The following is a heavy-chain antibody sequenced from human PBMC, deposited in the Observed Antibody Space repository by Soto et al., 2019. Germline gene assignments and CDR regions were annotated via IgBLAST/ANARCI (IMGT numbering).Heavy chain of an antibody. CDR1: GFTFSSFA. CDR2: ISGSGDGT. D-gene: IGHD5-18*01. Sequence: PGGSLRLSGATSGFTFSSFALSWVRQAPGKGLEWVSAISGSGDGTDYADSVKGRFTISRDNSKNTLYLQMNSLRAEDTAVYYCAGPGYSSQDYWGQGALVTVSS. J-gene: IGHJ4*02. CDR3: AGPGYSSQDY. V-gene: IGHV3-23*01.